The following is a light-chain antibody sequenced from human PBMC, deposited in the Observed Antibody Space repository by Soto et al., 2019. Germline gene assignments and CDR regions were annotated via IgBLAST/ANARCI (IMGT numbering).Light chain of an antibody. CDR2: GAS. CDR3: QQYGSSPQT. J-gene: IGKJ2*01. CDR1: QSVSSSY. Sequence: EIVLTQSPGTLSLSPGERATLSCRASQSVSSSYLAWYQQQPGQAPRLLIYGASNRATGIPDRFSGSGSETDFTLTISRLEPEDFAVYYCQQYGSSPQTFGQGTNLEIK. V-gene: IGKV3-20*01.